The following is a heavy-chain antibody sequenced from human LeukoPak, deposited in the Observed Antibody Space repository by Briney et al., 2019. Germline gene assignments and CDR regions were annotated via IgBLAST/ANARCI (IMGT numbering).Heavy chain of an antibody. CDR1: GYSFTSNY. CDR2: IYPRDGST. D-gene: IGHD1-1*01. J-gene: IGHJ5*02. V-gene: IGHV1-46*01. Sequence: ASVKVSCKASGYSFTSNYIHWVRQAPGQGLEWMGMIYPRDGSTSYAQKFQGRVTVTRDTSTSTVHMELSSLRSEDTAVYYCARDSTTMDARWFDPWGQGTLVTVSS. CDR3: ARDSTTMDARWFDP.